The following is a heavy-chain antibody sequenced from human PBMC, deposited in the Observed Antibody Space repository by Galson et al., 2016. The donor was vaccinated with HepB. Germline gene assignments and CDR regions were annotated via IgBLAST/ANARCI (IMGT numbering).Heavy chain of an antibody. CDR1: GGSISSSHW. J-gene: IGHJ4*02. CDR2: IFHTGGT. D-gene: IGHD1-1*01. Sequence: SETLSLTCAVSGGSISSSHWWTWVRQPPGKGLEWIGEIFHTGGTNYDPFLQRRVTLHADKTKNQFSLNLRSVAAADPAVYYCARSPGVQLWSEGYFENCGQGTLVTVSS. V-gene: IGHV4-4*02. CDR3: ARSPGVQLWSEGYFEN.